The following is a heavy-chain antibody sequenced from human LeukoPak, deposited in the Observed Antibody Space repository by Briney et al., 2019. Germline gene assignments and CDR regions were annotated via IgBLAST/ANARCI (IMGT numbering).Heavy chain of an antibody. V-gene: IGHV1-58*01. CDR2: IVVGSGNT. D-gene: IGHD3-10*01. Sequence: GASVKVSCKASGFTFTSSAVQWVRQARGQRLEWIGWIVVGSGNTNYAQKFQERVTITRDMSTSTAYIELSSLRSEDTAVYYCAADFYGSGIFDYFDYWGQGTLVTVSS. J-gene: IGHJ4*02. CDR1: GFTFTSSA. CDR3: AADFYGSGIFDYFDY.